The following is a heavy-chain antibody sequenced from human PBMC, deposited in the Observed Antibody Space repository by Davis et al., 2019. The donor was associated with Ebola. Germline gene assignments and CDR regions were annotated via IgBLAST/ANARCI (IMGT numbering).Heavy chain of an antibody. Sequence: LRLSCGISGDSVSSNSAAWNWIRQSPSRGLEWLGKTYFRSKWFDDFAVSVKSRITINPDTSKNQFSLQLNSVTPDDTAVYYCAREVAGFDYWGQGTLVTVSS. CDR1: GDSVSSNSAA. J-gene: IGHJ4*02. CDR3: AREVAGFDY. CDR2: TYFRSKWFD. V-gene: IGHV6-1*01.